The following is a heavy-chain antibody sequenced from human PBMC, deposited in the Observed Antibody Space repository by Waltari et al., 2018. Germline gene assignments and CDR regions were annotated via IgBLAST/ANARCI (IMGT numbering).Heavy chain of an antibody. V-gene: IGHV4-39*01. Sequence: QLQLQESGPGLVNPSETLSLTCTVSGVSISTSRYYWGWIRQPPGKGLDWIGSVHYGGSSYFNPSLKSRVTISVDTSKNQFSLKLTSVTAADTAVYYCATLPIPLELWYFDLWGRGTLVTVSS. D-gene: IGHD1-7*01. CDR1: GVSISTSRYY. J-gene: IGHJ2*01. CDR2: VHYGGSS. CDR3: ATLPIPLELWYFDL.